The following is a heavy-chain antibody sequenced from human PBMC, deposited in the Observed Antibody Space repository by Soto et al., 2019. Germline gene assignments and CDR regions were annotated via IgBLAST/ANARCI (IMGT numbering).Heavy chain of an antibody. V-gene: IGHV1-18*01. Sequence: QVQLVQSGAEVKKPGASVKVSCKASGYTFTSYGISWVRQAPGQGLEWMGWISAYNGNTNYAQKLQGRVTMTTDTSXXTXYXXPRSLRADDTAVYYCARDPYPRRYCSSTSGYPFDYWGQGTLVTVSS. CDR1: GYTFTSYG. CDR2: ISAYNGNT. J-gene: IGHJ4*02. D-gene: IGHD2-2*01. CDR3: ARDPYPRRYCSSTSGYPFDY.